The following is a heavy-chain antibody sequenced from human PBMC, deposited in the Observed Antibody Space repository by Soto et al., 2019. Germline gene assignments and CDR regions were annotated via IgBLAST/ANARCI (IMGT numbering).Heavy chain of an antibody. CDR2: ISSSSYT. D-gene: IGHD1-1*01. V-gene: IGHV3-9*01. CDR3: AGGQDNLAVNFDY. Sequence: LRLSCAASGFTFDDCTMHWVRQAPGKGLEWVSSISSSSYTHYADSVKGRFTISRDNAKNSLYLQMNSLGAEDTAVYYCAGGQDNLAVNFDYWGQGTPVTVSS. CDR1: GFTFDDCT. J-gene: IGHJ4*02.